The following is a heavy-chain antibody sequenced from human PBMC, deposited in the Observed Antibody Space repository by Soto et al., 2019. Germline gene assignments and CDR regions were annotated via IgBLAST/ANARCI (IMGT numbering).Heavy chain of an antibody. Sequence: QVQLVESGGGVVQPGTSLRLSCTASGFSFSSYGMHWVRQAPGKGLEWVAITWSDGSRKYYADSVKGRFTISRDNSENKVFLQMNGMRVEDTAMYYCARGRPRPVSTIPRLDSWGQGTLVTVSS. CDR1: GFSFSSYG. CDR3: ARGRPRPVSTIPRLDS. V-gene: IGHV3-33*01. CDR2: TWSDGSRK. J-gene: IGHJ4*02. D-gene: IGHD1-1*01.